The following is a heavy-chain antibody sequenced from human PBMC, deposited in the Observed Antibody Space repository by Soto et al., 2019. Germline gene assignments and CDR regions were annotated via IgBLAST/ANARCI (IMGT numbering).Heavy chain of an antibody. V-gene: IGHV3-30-3*01. D-gene: IGHD2-8*01. CDR2: ISYDGSNK. CDR3: ARQSWDIVLMVYAISNGYYYMDV. CDR1: GFTFSSYA. Sequence: GGSLRLSCAASGFTFSSYAMHWVRQAPGKGLEWVAVISYDGSNKYYADSVKGRVTISVDTSKNQFSLKLSSVTAADTAVYYCARQSWDIVLMVYAISNGYYYMDVWGKGTTVTVSS. J-gene: IGHJ6*03.